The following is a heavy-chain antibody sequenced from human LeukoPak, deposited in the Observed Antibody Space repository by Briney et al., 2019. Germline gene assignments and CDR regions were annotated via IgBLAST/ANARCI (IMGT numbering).Heavy chain of an antibody. CDR3: ARESSRGWVEH. D-gene: IGHD6-19*01. J-gene: IGHJ4*02. Sequence: SQTLSLTCAISGDSVSSNSAVWTWIRQSPSRGLEWLGRTYYRSKWYSDYAVSVKSRIAINPDTSKNHFSLHLNSVTPEDTAVYYCARESSRGWVEHWGQGTLVTASS. CDR1: GDSVSSNSAV. V-gene: IGHV6-1*01. CDR2: TYYRSKWYS.